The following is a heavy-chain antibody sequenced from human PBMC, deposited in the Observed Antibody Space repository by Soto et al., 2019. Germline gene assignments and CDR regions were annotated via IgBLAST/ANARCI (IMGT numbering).Heavy chain of an antibody. CDR2: ISGSGGST. J-gene: IGHJ1*01. V-gene: IGHV3-23*01. CDR3: AKGSEVAARSNFFQH. Sequence: EVQLLESGGGLVQPGGSLRLSCAASGFTFSSYAMSWVRQAPGQGLEWVSAISGSGGSTYYADSVKGRFTISRDNSKNTLYRQMNSLRAEDTAVYYCAKGSEVAARSNFFQHWCQGTLVTVSS. CDR1: GFTFSSYA. D-gene: IGHD2-15*01.